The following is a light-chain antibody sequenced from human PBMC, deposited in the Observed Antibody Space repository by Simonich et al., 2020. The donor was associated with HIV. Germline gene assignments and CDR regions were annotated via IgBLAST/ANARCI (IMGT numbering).Light chain of an antibody. J-gene: IGKJ1*01. Sequence: DIVMTQSPDSLAVSLGERATINCKYSQSVLYRSNNKNYLAWYQQKPGQHPKLLIYWASTRESGVPDRFSGSGSGTDFTLTISSLQAEDVAVYYCQQYYSTPRTFGQGTKVEIK. V-gene: IGKV4-1*01. CDR3: QQYYSTPRT. CDR2: WAS. CDR1: QSVLYRSNNKNY.